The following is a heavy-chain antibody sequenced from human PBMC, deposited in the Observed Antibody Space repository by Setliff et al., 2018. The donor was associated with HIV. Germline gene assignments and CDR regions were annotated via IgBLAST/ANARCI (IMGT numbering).Heavy chain of an antibody. CDR1: GETIRNGFYY. V-gene: IGHV4-39*07. Sequence: SETLSLTCTVPGETIRNGFYYWHWMRQPPGKGLEWIGSIYYSGSTRYKSSLKSRVTISVDTSKNQFSLRLSSVTAADTAVYYCARGGGPDTSFDSWGRGTLVTVSS. J-gene: IGHJ4*02. CDR3: ARGGGPDTSFDS. CDR2: IYYSGST.